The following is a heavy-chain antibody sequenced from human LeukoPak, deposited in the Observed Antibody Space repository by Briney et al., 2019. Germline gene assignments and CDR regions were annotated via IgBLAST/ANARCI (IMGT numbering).Heavy chain of an antibody. V-gene: IGHV1-46*01. CDR1: GYTFTSYY. D-gene: IGHD2-2*01. J-gene: IGHJ3*02. Sequence: GASVKVSCKASGYTFTSYYMHWARQAPGQGLEWMGIINPSGGSTSYAQKFQGRVTMTRDTSTSTVYMELSSLRSEDTAVYYCARVNCSGTSCRNAFDIWGQGTMVTVSS. CDR3: ARVNCSGTSCRNAFDI. CDR2: INPSGGST.